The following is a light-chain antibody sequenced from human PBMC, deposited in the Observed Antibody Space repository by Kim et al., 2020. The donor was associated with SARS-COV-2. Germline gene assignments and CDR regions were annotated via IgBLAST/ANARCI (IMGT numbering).Light chain of an antibody. V-gene: IGLV1-44*01. CDR2: SNN. CDR1: NSNIGSNT. CDR3: AAWDDSLNGYV. J-gene: IGLJ1*01. Sequence: QSVLTQPPSASGTPGQRVTISCSGSNSNIGSNTVNWYQQLPGTAPKLLIYSNNQRPSWVPDRFSGSKSGTSAFLAISGLQSEDEADYYCAAWDDSLNGYVFGTGTKVTVL.